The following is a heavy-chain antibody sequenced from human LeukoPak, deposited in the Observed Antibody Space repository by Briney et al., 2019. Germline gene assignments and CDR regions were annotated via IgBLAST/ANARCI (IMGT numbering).Heavy chain of an antibody. D-gene: IGHD2-21*01. V-gene: IGHV3-23*01. CDR2: ISGSSGST. J-gene: IGHJ4*02. CDR3: AKDRAVIASYYFDY. Sequence: GGSLTLSCAASGFTFSSYAMSWVRQAPGKGLEWVSAISGSSGSTYYADSVKGRFTISRDNSKNTLYLQMNSLRAEDTAVYYCAKDRAVIASYYFDYWGQGTLVTVSS. CDR1: GFTFSSYA.